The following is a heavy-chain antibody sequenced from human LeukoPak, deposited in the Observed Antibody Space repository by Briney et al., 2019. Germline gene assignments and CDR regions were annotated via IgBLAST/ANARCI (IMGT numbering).Heavy chain of an antibody. CDR3: ARGGHRRYYYTSGSAFDP. V-gene: IGHV1-18*01. D-gene: IGHD3-10*01. CDR2: ISTYNGNT. Sequence: ASVKVSCKASGYTFTTYAISWVRQAPGQGLEWMGWISTYNGNTNYAQKFQGRVTLTTDTSTRTAYMDLRSLRSDDTAVYYCARGGHRRYYYTSGSAFDPWGQGTLVTVSS. CDR1: GYTFTTYA. J-gene: IGHJ5*02.